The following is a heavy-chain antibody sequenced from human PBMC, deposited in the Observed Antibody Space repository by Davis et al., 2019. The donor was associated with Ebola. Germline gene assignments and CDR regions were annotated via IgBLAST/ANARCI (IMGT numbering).Heavy chain of an antibody. CDR3: ARERGAAYFDY. CDR2: ISSSSSYI. J-gene: IGHJ4*02. V-gene: IGHV3-21*01. D-gene: IGHD6-13*01. CDR1: EFTFNDYT. Sequence: GESLKISCTASEFTFNDYTIHWVRQAPGKGLEWVSSISSSSSYIYYADSVKGRFTISRDNAKNSLYLQMNSLRAEDTAVYYCARERGAAYFDYWGQGTLVTVSS.